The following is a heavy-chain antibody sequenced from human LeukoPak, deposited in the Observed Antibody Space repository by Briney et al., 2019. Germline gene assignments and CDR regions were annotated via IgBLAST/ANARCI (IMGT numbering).Heavy chain of an antibody. CDR1: GGSFSGYY. J-gene: IGHJ3*02. V-gene: IGHV4-34*01. Sequence: PSETLSLTCAVYGGSFSGYYWSWIRQPPGKGLEWIGEINHSGSTNYNPSLKSRVTISVDTSKNQFSLKLSSVTAADTAVYYCASPTWGSVGAFDIWGQGTMVTVSS. CDR3: ASPTWGSVGAFDI. D-gene: IGHD7-27*01. CDR2: INHSGST.